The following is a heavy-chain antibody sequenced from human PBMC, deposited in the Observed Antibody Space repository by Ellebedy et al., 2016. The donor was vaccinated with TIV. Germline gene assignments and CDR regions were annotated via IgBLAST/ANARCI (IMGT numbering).Heavy chain of an antibody. V-gene: IGHV4-59*08. CDR2: IYYSGST. CDR3: ARHPTAWELLFDY. J-gene: IGHJ4*02. Sequence: MPSETLSLTCTVSGGSISSYYWSWIRQPPGKGLEWIGYIYYSGSTNYNPSLKSRVTISVDTSKNQFSLKLRSVTAADTAVYYCARHPTAWELLFDYWGQGTLVTVSS. D-gene: IGHD1-26*01. CDR1: GGSISSYY.